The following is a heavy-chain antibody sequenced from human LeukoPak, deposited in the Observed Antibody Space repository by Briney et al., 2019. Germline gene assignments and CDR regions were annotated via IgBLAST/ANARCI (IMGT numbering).Heavy chain of an antibody. J-gene: IGHJ4*02. CDR2: IYWDDDK. CDR3: AHSRGLAVAGYFDY. CDR1: GFSLSTSGVG. Sequence: SGPTLVKPTQTLTLTCTFSGFSLSTSGVGVGWIRQPPGKALEWLALIYWDDDKRYSPSLKSRLTITKDTSKNQVVPTMTNMDPVDTATYYCAHSRGLAVAGYFDYWGQGTLVTVSS. D-gene: IGHD6-19*01. V-gene: IGHV2-5*02.